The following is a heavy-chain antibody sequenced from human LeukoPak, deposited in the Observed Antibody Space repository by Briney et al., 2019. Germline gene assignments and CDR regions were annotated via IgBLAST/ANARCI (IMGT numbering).Heavy chain of an antibody. CDR1: GLTFSSYA. CDR2: ISYDGSNK. Sequence: GGSLRLSCAASGLTFSSYAMSWVRQAPGKGLEWVAVISYDGSNKYYADSVKGRFTISRDNSKNTLYLQMNSLRAEDTAVYYCARDSLDAFDIWGQGTMVTVSS. CDR3: ARDSLDAFDI. J-gene: IGHJ3*02. V-gene: IGHV3-30-3*01.